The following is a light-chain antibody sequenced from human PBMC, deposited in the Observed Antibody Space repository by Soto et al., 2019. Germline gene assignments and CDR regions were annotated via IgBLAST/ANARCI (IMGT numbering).Light chain of an antibody. J-gene: IGKJ1*01. CDR2: DAS. CDR3: QQSYTTPRT. V-gene: IGKV1-5*02. CDR1: QSVSTR. Sequence: DIQMTQSPSSLSASVGDRVTIICLASQSVSTRLAWYQQKPGKAPKVLIYDASSWAGGVPSRFTGSGSGTEFTLTITSLQPEDFATYYCQQSYTTPRTFGQGTKVDIK.